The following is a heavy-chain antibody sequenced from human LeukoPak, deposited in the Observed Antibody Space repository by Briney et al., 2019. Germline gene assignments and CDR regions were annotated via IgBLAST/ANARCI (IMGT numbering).Heavy chain of an antibody. CDR3: ARAGEMATINGFDP. D-gene: IGHD5-24*01. Sequence: SVKVSCKASGGTFSSYAISWVRQAPGQGLEWMGGIIPIFGTANYAQKFQGRVTITTDESTSTAYMGLSSLRSEDTAVYYCARAGEMATINGFDPWGQGTLVTVSS. CDR1: GGTFSSYA. V-gene: IGHV1-69*05. J-gene: IGHJ5*02. CDR2: IIPIFGTA.